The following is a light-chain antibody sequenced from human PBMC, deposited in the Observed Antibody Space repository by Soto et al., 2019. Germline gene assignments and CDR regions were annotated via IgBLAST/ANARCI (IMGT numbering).Light chain of an antibody. CDR3: AAWDDSLSGYV. CDR1: SSNIGSNY. Sequence: QSVLTQPPSASGTPGQRVTISCSGSSSNIGSNYVYWYQQFPGTAPKLLIYRNNQRPSGVPDRFSGSKSGTSASLAISGLRSEDEADYYCAAWDDSLSGYVFGTGTKGTVL. J-gene: IGLJ1*01. V-gene: IGLV1-47*01. CDR2: RNN.